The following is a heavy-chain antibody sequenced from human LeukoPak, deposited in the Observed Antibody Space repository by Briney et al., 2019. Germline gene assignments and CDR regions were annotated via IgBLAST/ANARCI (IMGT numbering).Heavy chain of an antibody. CDR3: SKDRSSGPHYYYGMDV. D-gene: IGHD6-25*01. Sequence: GGSVRLSCAASGFTFRSYVIHWVRQAPGKGLEWVAVISYLEDEQLFAPSAQGRFTISREHSKKTVFLELNSRGGEDTAVYYCSKDRSSGPHYYYGMDVWGRGTMVIVSS. J-gene: IGHJ6*02. CDR2: ISYLEDEQ. V-gene: IGHV3-30*18. CDR1: GFTFRSYV.